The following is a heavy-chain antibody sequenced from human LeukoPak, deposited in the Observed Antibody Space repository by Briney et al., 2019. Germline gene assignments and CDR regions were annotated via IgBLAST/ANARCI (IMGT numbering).Heavy chain of an antibody. D-gene: IGHD6-13*01. J-gene: IGHJ4*02. V-gene: IGHV1-46*01. CDR3: ARGGSSWYYFDY. CDR1: GYTFTSYY. CDR2: INPSGGST. Sequence: ASVKVSCKASGYTFTSYYMHWVRQAPGQGLEWMGIINPSGGSTSYAQKFQGRVTMTRDTSTSTVYMELNSLRAEDTAVYYCARGGSSWYYFDYWGQGTLVTVSS.